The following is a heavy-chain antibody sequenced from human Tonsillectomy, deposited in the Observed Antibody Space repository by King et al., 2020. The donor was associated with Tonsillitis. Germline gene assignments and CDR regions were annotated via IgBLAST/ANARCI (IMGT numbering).Heavy chain of an antibody. CDR2: ISYDGSNK. CDR3: AKGEGASYDFRSGSPIYTYNGMDV. D-gene: IGHD3-3*01. J-gene: IGHJ6*02. Sequence: VQLVESGGGVVQPGRSLRLSCAASGFTFSTYGMHWVRQAPGKGLEWVAVISYDGSNKYYADSVKGRFTISRDNSKNTLYLQMNSLRAEDTAVYYCAKGEGASYDFRSGSPIYTYNGMDVWGQGTTVTVSS. CDR1: GFTFSTYG. V-gene: IGHV3-30*18.